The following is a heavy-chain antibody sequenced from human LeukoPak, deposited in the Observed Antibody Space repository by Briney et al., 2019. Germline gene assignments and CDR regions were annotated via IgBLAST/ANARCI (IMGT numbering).Heavy chain of an antibody. D-gene: IGHD3-22*01. V-gene: IGHV3-30-3*01. Sequence: GGSLRLSCAASGFTFSDYWMTWVRQAPGKGLEWVAVISYDGSNKYYADSVKGRFTISRDNSKNTLYLQMNSLRAEDTAVYYCARDYRSNYYDSSGYEYYFDYWGQGTLVTVSS. CDR1: GFTFSDYW. J-gene: IGHJ4*02. CDR2: ISYDGSNK. CDR3: ARDYRSNYYDSSGYEYYFDY.